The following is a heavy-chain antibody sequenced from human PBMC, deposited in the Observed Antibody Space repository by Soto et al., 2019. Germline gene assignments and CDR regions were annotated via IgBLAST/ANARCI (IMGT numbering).Heavy chain of an antibody. V-gene: IGHV4-34*02. CDR3: ARYEYGNSLYGVDV. CDR2: VVHRGST. CDR1: GVSFSGYY. D-gene: IGHD1-7*01. J-gene: IGHJ6*02. Sequence: QVHLQQRGAGLLKPSETLSLNCVVSGVSFSGYYWSWIRQTPGMGLEWIGEVVHRGSTTYNPSLKNRDSISIDSSKNLFSLELTSVTAADTALYYCARYEYGNSLYGVDVWGQGPRVNVSS.